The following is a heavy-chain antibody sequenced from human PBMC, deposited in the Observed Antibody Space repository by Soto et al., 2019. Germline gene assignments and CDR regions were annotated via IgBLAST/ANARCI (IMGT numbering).Heavy chain of an antibody. CDR1: GFHFSSYS. CDR2: ISSSSSTI. Sequence: PGGSLILSCAASGFHFSSYSRNWVRQAPGKGLEWVSYISSSSSTIYYADSVKGRFTISRDNAKNSLYLQMNSLRAEDTAVYYCARDPDPDYYYYYMDVWGKGTTVTVSS. V-gene: IGHV3-48*01. CDR3: ARDPDPDYYYYYMDV. J-gene: IGHJ6*03.